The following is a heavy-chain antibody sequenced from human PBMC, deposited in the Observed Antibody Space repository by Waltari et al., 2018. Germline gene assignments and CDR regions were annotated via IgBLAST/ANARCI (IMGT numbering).Heavy chain of an antibody. CDR2: IWYDGSNK. Sequence: QVQLVESGGGVVQPGRSLRLSCAASGFTFSSYGMHWVRPAPGKGLEWVSVIWYDGSNKYHADSVKGRFTISRDNSKNTLYLQMNSLGAEDTAMYYCAKDEAVAGTGWFDPWGQGTLVTVSS. D-gene: IGHD6-19*01. CDR1: GFTFSSYG. V-gene: IGHV3-30*18. J-gene: IGHJ5*02. CDR3: AKDEAVAGTGWFDP.